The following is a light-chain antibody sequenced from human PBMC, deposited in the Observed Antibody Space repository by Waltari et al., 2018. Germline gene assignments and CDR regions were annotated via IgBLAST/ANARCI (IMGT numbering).Light chain of an antibody. CDR3: CAYTSSSSLGV. CDR1: SSDIGDYDY. J-gene: IGLJ1*01. Sequence: QSALTQPASVSGSPGQSLTISCTGSSSDIGDYDYVSWYQQSPGKAPKLIIYDIGARPSGVSDRFSGSKSGNTASLTISGLQAEDESDYYCCAYTSSSSLGVFGTGTKVTVL. CDR2: DIG. V-gene: IGLV2-14*03.